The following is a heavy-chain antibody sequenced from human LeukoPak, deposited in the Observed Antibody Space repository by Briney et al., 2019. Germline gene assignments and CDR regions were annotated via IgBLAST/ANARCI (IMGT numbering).Heavy chain of an antibody. J-gene: IGHJ4*02. V-gene: IGHV3-23*01. CDR3: ARDGSSGSYPYFDY. D-gene: IGHD6-19*01. Sequence: GGSLRLSCAASGFTFSSYAMSWVRQAPGKGLEWVSAISGSGGSTYYADSVKGRFTISRDNSKNTLYLQMNSLRAEDTAVYYCARDGSSGSYPYFDYWGQGTLVTVSS. CDR2: ISGSGGST. CDR1: GFTFSSYA.